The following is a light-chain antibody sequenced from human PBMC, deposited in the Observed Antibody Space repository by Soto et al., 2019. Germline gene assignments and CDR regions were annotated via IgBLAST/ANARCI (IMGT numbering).Light chain of an antibody. CDR3: QQRHNWPRT. J-gene: IGKJ1*01. CDR2: DAS. Sequence: DIVLTQSPATLSLSPGERATLSCRASQSVSKWLVWYQQKPGQAPRLLIYDASTRASDIPARFSGSGSGTAFTLTISSLEPDDFAVYYCQQRHNWPRTFGQGTKVEI. CDR1: QSVSKW. V-gene: IGKV3-11*01.